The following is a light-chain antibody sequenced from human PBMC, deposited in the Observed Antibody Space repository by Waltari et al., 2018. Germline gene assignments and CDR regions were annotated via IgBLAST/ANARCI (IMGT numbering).Light chain of an antibody. CDR3: QTGGHGTWV. CDR2: VNSDGSH. CDR1: RGHSSNI. Sequence: QLVLTQSPSASASLGASVKLTCTLSRGHSSNIIAWLQQQPKKGPRFLMKVNSDGSHSKGDEIPDRFSGSSSGAERYLTISSLQSEDEADYYCQTGGHGTWVFGGGTKLTVL. J-gene: IGLJ3*02. V-gene: IGLV4-69*01.